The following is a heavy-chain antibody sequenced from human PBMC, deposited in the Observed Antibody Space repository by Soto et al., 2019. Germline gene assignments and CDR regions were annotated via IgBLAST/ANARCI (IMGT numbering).Heavy chain of an antibody. V-gene: IGHV3-15*07. J-gene: IGHJ6*02. Sequence: GGSLRLSCAASGFTFINAWMNWVRQAPGKGLEWLGRIKSKTDGGTTDYAAPVKGRFTISRDDSKNTLYLQMNSLKTEDTAVYYCTTAGWTGLYCYYYGMDVWGQGTTVTVSS. CDR3: TTAGWTGLYCYYYGMDV. CDR1: GFTFINAW. D-gene: IGHD3-9*01. CDR2: IKSKTDGGTT.